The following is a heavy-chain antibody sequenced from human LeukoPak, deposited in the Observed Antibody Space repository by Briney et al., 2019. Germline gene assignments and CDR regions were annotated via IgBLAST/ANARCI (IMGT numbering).Heavy chain of an antibody. Sequence: GASVKVSCKASGYTFTGYYMHWVRQAPGQGLEWMGWINPNSGGTNYAQKFQGRVTMTRDTSISTAYMELSRLRSDDTAVYYCARQYDFRSDAFDIWGQGTMVTVSS. CDR3: ARQYDFRSDAFDI. V-gene: IGHV1-2*02. CDR1: GYTFTGYY. D-gene: IGHD3-3*01. J-gene: IGHJ3*02. CDR2: INPNSGGT.